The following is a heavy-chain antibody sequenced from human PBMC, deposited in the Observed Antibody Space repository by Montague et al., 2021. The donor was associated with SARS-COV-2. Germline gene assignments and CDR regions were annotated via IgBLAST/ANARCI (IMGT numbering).Heavy chain of an antibody. CDR1: GFTFSSHA. CDR3: ARHFQSGSYGAYYYYGMDV. J-gene: IGHJ6*02. D-gene: IGHD1-26*01. V-gene: IGHV3-23*01. Sequence: SLRLSCPASGFTFSSHAMSWVRQAPGRGLEWVSGIGDSGDSTYYADSVKGRFTISRDNSNNMLHLQMISLRVEDTAAYYCARHFQSGSYGAYYYYGMDVWGQGTTVTVSS. CDR2: IGDSGDST.